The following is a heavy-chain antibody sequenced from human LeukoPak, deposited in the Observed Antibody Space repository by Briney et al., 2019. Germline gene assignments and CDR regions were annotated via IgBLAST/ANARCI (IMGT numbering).Heavy chain of an antibody. CDR3: ATTVVGATGTGY. CDR2: FDPEDGET. Sequence: SVKVSCKVSGYTLTEVSMHWVRQAPGKGLGWMGGFDPEDGETIYAQKFQGRVTMTEDTSIHTAYMELSSLRSEDTAVYYCATTVVGATGTGYWGQGTLVTVSS. V-gene: IGHV1-24*01. J-gene: IGHJ4*02. CDR1: GYTLTEVS. D-gene: IGHD1-26*01.